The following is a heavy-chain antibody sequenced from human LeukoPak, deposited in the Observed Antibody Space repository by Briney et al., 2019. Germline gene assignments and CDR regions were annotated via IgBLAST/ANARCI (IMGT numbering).Heavy chain of an antibody. CDR1: GFTFSSYW. V-gene: IGHV3-7*01. CDR3: ARDHNGDAIAEYFQH. J-gene: IGHJ1*01. CDR2: IKKDGSEK. Sequence: GGSLRLSCAASGFTFSSYWMSWVRQAPGKGLEWVANIKKDGSEKYYADSVKGRFTISRDNSKNTLYLQMNSLRAEDTAVYYCARDHNGDAIAEYFQHWGQGTLVTVSS. D-gene: IGHD4-17*01.